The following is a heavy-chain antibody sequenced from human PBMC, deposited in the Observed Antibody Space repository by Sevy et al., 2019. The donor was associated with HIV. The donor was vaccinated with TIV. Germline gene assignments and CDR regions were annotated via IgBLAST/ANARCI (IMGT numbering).Heavy chain of an antibody. D-gene: IGHD1-26*01. CDR1: GFIFSSYE. CDR2: ISNSGSAL. V-gene: IGHV3-48*03. J-gene: IGHJ4*02. Sequence: GGSLRLSCAASGFIFSSYEMNWVRQAPGKGLEWISYISNSGSALYYSDSVKGRFTISRDNAKNSLYLQMNSLRAEDTAVYYCARVPDSGGRGRADYWGQGTRVTVSS. CDR3: ARVPDSGGRGRADY.